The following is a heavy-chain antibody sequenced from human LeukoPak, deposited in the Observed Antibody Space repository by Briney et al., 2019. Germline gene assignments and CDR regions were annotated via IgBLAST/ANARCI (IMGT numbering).Heavy chain of an antibody. CDR1: GGSISSYY. Sequence: SETLSLTCTVSGGSISSYYWSWIRQPPGKGLEWIAYIYYSGTTKYNPSLKSRVTISMDTSKNQLSLKLRSVTAADTAVYYCAKEGYCSGGSCYSYYYYYYMDVWGKGTTVTISS. CDR3: AKEGYCSGGSCYSYYYYYYMDV. CDR2: IYYSGTT. D-gene: IGHD2-15*01. V-gene: IGHV4-59*12. J-gene: IGHJ6*03.